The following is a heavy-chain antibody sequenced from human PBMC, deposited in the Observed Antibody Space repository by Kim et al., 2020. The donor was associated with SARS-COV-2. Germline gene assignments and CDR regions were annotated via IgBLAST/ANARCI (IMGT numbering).Heavy chain of an antibody. CDR2: INPSGGST. CDR1: GYTFTSYY. Sequence: ASVKVSCKASGYTFTSYYMHWVRQAPGQGLEWMGIINPSGGSTSYAQKFQGRVTMTRDTSTSTVYMELSSLRSEDTAVYYCARDLVAVAGFRYFDYWGQGTLVTVSS. V-gene: IGHV1-46*01. J-gene: IGHJ4*02. D-gene: IGHD6-19*01. CDR3: ARDLVAVAGFRYFDY.